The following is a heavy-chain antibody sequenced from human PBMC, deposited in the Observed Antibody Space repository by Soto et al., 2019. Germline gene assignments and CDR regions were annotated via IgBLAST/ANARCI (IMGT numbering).Heavy chain of an antibody. D-gene: IGHD5-18*01. Sequence: RRLSCAASGFTFSSYSMSWVRQAPGKGLEWVSAISGSGGSTYYADSVKGRFTISRDNSKNTLYLQMNSLRAEDTAVYYCAKDPLEIQLWHKYYFYXWGQGTLFTVSX. J-gene: IGHJ4*02. CDR2: ISGSGGST. CDR1: GFTFSSYS. V-gene: IGHV3-23*01. CDR3: AKDPLEIQLWHKYYFYX.